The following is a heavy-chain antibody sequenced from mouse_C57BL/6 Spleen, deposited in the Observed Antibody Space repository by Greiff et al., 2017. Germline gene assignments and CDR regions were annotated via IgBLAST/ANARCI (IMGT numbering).Heavy chain of an antibody. CDR1: GYTFTDYY. D-gene: IGHD2-5*01. V-gene: IGHV1-26*01. CDR2: INPNNGGT. J-gene: IGHJ4*01. Sequence: EVQLQQSGPELVKPGASVKISCKASGYTFTDYYMNWVKQSHGKSLEWIGDINPNNGGTSYNQKFKGKATLTVDKSSSTAYMELRSLTSEDSAVYYCAIYYSNYKNYAMDYWGQGTSVTVSS. CDR3: AIYYSNYKNYAMDY.